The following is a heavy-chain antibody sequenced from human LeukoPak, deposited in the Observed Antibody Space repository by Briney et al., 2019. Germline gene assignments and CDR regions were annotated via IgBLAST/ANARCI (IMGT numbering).Heavy chain of an antibody. V-gene: IGHV4-59*08. D-gene: IGHD6-19*01. CDR1: GGSITGHY. CDR3: ARRATAVLALGAFGI. Sequence: SETLSLTCAVSGGSITGHYWNWIRQTPGMRLEWISYTSYSRTTIYNSYFKGRATMSIDTSKNQLYLNLTSVTATDTAVYYCARRATAVLALGAFGIWGQGTVVTVSS. CDR2: TSYSRTT. J-gene: IGHJ3*02.